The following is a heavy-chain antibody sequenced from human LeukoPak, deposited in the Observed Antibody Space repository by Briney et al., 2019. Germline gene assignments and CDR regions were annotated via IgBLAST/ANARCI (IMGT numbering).Heavy chain of an antibody. CDR1: GDSISGYY. D-gene: IGHD3-3*01. CDR3: ARGGAWSPSHSHYYQFMDV. CDR2: IYTDGNT. V-gene: IGHV4-4*07. Sequence: ASETLSLTCTASGDSISGYYWIWIRQPAGKGLEWLGRIYTDGNTNCCPSLRSRVTMSVDTSKNQFSLKLSSVTAADTAVYYCARGGAWSPSHSHYYQFMDVWGKGTTVTVSS. J-gene: IGHJ6*03.